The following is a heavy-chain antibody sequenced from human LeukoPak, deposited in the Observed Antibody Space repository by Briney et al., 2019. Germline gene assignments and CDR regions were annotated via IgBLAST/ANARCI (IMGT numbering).Heavy chain of an antibody. J-gene: IGHJ4*02. V-gene: IGHV3-7*01. CDR2: IKQDGSEK. CDR1: GFTFSSYW. D-gene: IGHD5-18*01. Sequence: GGSLRLSCAASGFTFSSYWMSWVRQAPGKGLEWVANIKQDGSEKYYVDSVKGRFTISRDNAKNSLYLQMNSLRAEDTAVYYCARDKGYSYGKYYFDYWGQGTLVTVSS. CDR3: ARDKGYSYGKYYFDY.